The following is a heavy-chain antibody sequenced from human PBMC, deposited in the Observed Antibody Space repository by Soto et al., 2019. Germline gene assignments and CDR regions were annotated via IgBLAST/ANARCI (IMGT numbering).Heavy chain of an antibody. Sequence: SETLSLTCTVSGGSISSYYWSWIRQPPGKGLEWIGYIYYSGSTNYNPSLKSRVTISVDTSKNQFSLKLSSVTAADTAVYYCARHRSWCSGGSCYFHYFDYWGQGALVTVSS. CDR3: ARHRSWCSGGSCYFHYFDY. CDR1: GGSISSYY. CDR2: IYYSGST. J-gene: IGHJ4*02. D-gene: IGHD2-15*01. V-gene: IGHV4-59*01.